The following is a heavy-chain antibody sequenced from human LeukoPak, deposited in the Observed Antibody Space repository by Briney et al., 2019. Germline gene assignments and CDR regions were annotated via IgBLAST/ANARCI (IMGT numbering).Heavy chain of an antibody. D-gene: IGHD5-18*01. CDR1: GYTFTSYD. CDR2: MNPNSGNT. Sequence: ASVKVSCKASGYTFTSYDINWVRQATGQGLEWMGWMNPNSGNTGYAQKFQGRVTMTRNTSISTAYMELSSLRSEDTAVYYCARLLASHSYGYFVTYYYYMDVWGKGTTVTVSS. CDR3: ARLLASHSYGYFVTYYYYMDV. V-gene: IGHV1-8*01. J-gene: IGHJ6*03.